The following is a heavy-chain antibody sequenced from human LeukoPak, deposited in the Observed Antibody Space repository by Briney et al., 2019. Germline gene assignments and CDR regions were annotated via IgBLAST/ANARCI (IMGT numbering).Heavy chain of an antibody. CDR2: ISSSGSTI. D-gene: IGHD1-14*01. Sequence: GGSLRLSCAASGFTFSDYYMGWIRQAPGKGLEWVSYISSSGSTIYYADSVKGRFTISRDNAKNSLYLQMNSLRAEDTAVYYCARAHGILYNWFDPWGQGTLVTVSS. CDR1: GFTFSDYY. V-gene: IGHV3-11*01. J-gene: IGHJ5*02. CDR3: ARAHGILYNWFDP.